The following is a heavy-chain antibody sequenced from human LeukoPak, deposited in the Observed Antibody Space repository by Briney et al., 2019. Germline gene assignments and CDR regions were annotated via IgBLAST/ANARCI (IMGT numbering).Heavy chain of an antibody. J-gene: IGHJ4*02. D-gene: IGHD6-19*01. CDR2: ISSSSTSI. CDR1: GFIFSSYS. V-gene: IGHV3-48*02. Sequence: PGRSLRLSCAASGFIFSSYSMNWVRQRPGKGLEWVSYISSSSTSIYYADSVKGRFTISRDNAKNSLSLQMNSLRDEDTAVYYCARHLSSGGNYWGQGTLVTVSS. CDR3: ARHLSSGGNY.